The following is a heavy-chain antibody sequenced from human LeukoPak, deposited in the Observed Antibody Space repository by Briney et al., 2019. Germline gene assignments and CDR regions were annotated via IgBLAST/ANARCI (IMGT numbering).Heavy chain of an antibody. Sequence: ASVKVSCKASGYTFTSYGISWLRQAPGQELEWMGLISAYNCNTNYAQKLQGRVTMTTDTSTSTAYMELRSLRSDDTAVYYCARGYCSSTSCYREPYWYFDLWGRGTLVTVSS. CDR1: GYTFTSYG. J-gene: IGHJ2*01. V-gene: IGHV1-18*01. D-gene: IGHD2-2*01. CDR3: ARGYCSSTSCYREPYWYFDL. CDR2: ISAYNCNT.